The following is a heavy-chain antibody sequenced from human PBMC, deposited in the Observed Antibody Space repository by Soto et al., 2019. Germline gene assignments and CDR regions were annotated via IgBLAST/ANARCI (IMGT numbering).Heavy chain of an antibody. V-gene: IGHV5-51*01. J-gene: IGHJ4*02. CDR1: GYTFSNFW. Sequence: GKSLKISCQSSGYTFSNFWIGWVRQLPGKGLEWMGIIYPGDHETRYSPSFHGKVTISADRSINTAYLQWNSLEASDTAFYFCARSPRSSPYFDYWGQGALVTVS. D-gene: IGHD6-13*01. CDR3: ARSPRSSPYFDY. CDR2: IYPGDHET.